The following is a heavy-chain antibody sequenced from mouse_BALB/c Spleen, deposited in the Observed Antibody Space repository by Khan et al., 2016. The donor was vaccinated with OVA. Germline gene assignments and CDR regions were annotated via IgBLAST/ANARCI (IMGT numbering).Heavy chain of an antibody. V-gene: IGHV2-6-4*01. CDR3: ARAYYRYDGDYAMDY. CDR1: GFSLSRYN. Sequence: QVQLKESGPGLVSPSQSLSITCTVSGFSLSRYNIHWVRQPPGKGLEWLGMIWGGGGTDYNSTLKSSMSISKDNSKSQAFLKMNSLQTDDTAMYYCARAYYRYDGDYAMDYWGQGTSVTVSS. J-gene: IGHJ4*01. D-gene: IGHD2-14*01. CDR2: IWGGGGT.